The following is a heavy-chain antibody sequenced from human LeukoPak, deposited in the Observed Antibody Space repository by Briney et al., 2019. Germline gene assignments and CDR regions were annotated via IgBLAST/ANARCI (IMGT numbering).Heavy chain of an antibody. D-gene: IGHD2-2*02. J-gene: IGHJ6*03. CDR1: GFTFSGSA. CDR3: TRYCSSTSCYIPYYMDV. Sequence: PGGSLRLSCAASGFTFSGSAMHWVRQASGKGLEWVGRIRSKANSYATAYAASVKGRFTISRDDSKNTAYLQMNSLKTEDTAVYYCTRYCSSTSCYIPYYMDVWGKGTTVTVSS. V-gene: IGHV3-73*01. CDR2: IRSKANSYAT.